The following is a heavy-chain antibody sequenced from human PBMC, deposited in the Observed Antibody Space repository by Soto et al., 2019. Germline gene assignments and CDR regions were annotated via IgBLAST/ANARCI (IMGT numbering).Heavy chain of an antibody. Sequence: QVQLVQSGAEVKKPGSSVKVSCKASGGTFSSYAISWVRQAPGQRLEWMGGIIPIFGTANYAHKFQGRVTITADESTSTAYMELSSLRSEDTAVYYCARDLRGSSYGWGLDYWGQGALVTFSS. CDR1: GGTFSSYA. CDR3: ARDLRGSSYGWGLDY. CDR2: IIPIFGTA. V-gene: IGHV1-69*12. J-gene: IGHJ4*02. D-gene: IGHD5-18*01.